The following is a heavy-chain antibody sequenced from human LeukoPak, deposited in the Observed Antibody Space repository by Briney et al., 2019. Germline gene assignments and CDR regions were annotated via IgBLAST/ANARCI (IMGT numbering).Heavy chain of an antibody. J-gene: IGHJ5*02. CDR3: ARSPKRYCSGGSCYSIPYPFDP. D-gene: IGHD2-15*01. CDR2: INPNSGDT. V-gene: IGHV1-2*02. Sequence: SVKVSCKTSGYTFTGYYIHWVRQAPGQGLEWMGWINPNSGDTNYARRFQGRVTMTRDTSINTAYMEVSRLRSDDTAVYYCARSPKRYCSGGSCYSIPYPFDPWGQGTLVTVSS. CDR1: GYTFTGYY.